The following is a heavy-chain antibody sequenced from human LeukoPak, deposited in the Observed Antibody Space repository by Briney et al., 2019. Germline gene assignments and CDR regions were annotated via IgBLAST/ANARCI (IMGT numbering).Heavy chain of an antibody. CDR1: GDSISSGRYY. V-gene: IGHV4-61*02. Sequence: SQTLSLXCTVSGDSISSGRYYWTWLRQPAEKALEWIGRIHTSGDTNYSPSLKSRVTISRDTSKNQFSLRLTSVAAADTAVYYCVRDWNGDYFDYWGQGTLVSVSS. J-gene: IGHJ4*02. CDR3: VRDWNGDYFDY. CDR2: IHTSGDT. D-gene: IGHD1-1*01.